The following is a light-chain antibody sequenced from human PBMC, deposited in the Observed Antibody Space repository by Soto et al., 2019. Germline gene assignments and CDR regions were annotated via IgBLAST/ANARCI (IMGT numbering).Light chain of an antibody. CDR2: WAS. CDR1: QSVLYSSNNKNY. CDR3: QQYYSTPHT. J-gene: IGKJ2*01. Sequence: DIVMTQSPDSLAVSLGARATINCKSSQSVLYSSNNKNYFAWYQQKPGQPPTLLIYWASTRESGVPDRFSGSGSGTDFTLTISSLQAEDVAVYYCQQYYSTPHTFGQGTKLEIK. V-gene: IGKV4-1*01.